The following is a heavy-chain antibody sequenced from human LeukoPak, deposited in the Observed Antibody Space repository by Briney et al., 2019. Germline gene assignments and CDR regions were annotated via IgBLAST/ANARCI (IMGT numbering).Heavy chain of an antibody. CDR1: GGSISSSIYY. Sequence: SETLSLTCTVSGGSISSSIYYWGWIRQPPGKGLEWIGSIYYSGSTYYNPSLKSRVTISVDTSKNQFSLKLSSVTAADAAVYYCARLRESDITFFDIWGQGPMVTVSS. J-gene: IGHJ3*02. CDR2: IYYSGST. D-gene: IGHD3-16*01. V-gene: IGHV4-39*01. CDR3: ARLRESDITFFDI.